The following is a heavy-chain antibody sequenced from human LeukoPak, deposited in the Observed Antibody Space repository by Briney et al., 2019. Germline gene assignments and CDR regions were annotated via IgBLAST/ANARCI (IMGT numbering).Heavy chain of an antibody. CDR1: GYTFTSYG. V-gene: IGHV1-18*01. CDR3: ASLKNYYDSSGYLVTDAFDI. CDR2: ISAYNGNT. D-gene: IGHD3-22*01. Sequence: ASVKVSCKASGYTFTSYGINWVRQAPGQGPEWMGWISAYNGNTNYAQKLQGRVTMTTDTSTSTAYMELRSLKSDDTAVYYCASLKNYYDSSGYLVTDAFDIWGQGTMVTVSS. J-gene: IGHJ3*02.